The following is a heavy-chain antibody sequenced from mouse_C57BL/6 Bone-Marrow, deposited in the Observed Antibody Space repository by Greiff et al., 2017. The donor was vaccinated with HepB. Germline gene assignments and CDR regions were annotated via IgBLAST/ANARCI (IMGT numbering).Heavy chain of an antibody. CDR2: INPSNGGT. Sequence: QVQLQQPGTELVKPGASVKLSCKASGYTFTSYWMHWVKQRPGQGLEWIGNINPSNGGTNYNEKFKSKATLTVDKSSSTAYMQLSSLTSEDSAVYYCARSITTVVATRYFDVWGTGTTVTVSS. CDR3: ARSITTVVATRYFDV. J-gene: IGHJ1*03. V-gene: IGHV1-53*01. CDR1: GYTFTSYW. D-gene: IGHD1-1*01.